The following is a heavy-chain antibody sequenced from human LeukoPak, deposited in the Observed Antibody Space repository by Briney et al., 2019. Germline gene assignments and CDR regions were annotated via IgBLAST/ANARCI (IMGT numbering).Heavy chain of an antibody. V-gene: IGHV3-74*01. D-gene: IGHD3-22*01. CDR3: AREGGYYDSSVNTSVR. CDR1: GFTFSSYW. Sequence: GGSLRLSCAASGFTFSSYWMHWVRQAPGKGLVWVSRINSDGSSTSYADSVKGRFTISRDNAKNTLYLQMNSLRAEDTAVYYRAREGGYYDSSVNTSVRWGQGTLVTVSS. J-gene: IGHJ4*02. CDR2: INSDGSST.